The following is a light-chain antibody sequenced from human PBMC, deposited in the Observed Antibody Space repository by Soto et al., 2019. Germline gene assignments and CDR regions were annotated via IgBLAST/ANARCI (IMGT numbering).Light chain of an antibody. CDR2: KAS. CDR3: QQYNSFPT. CDR1: QSISSW. J-gene: IGKJ1*01. Sequence: DIRMTQSPSTLSASVGDRVTITCRASQSISSWLAWYQQKPGKAPKILIYKASSLESGVPSRFSGSGSGTEFTHTISSLQPDDFATYYCQQYNSFPTFGQGTKVEIK. V-gene: IGKV1-5*03.